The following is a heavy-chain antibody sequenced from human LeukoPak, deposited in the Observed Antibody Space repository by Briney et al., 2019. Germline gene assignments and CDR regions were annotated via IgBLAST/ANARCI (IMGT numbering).Heavy chain of an antibody. CDR2: IYYSGST. CDR3: ARPNTMVRGVIITRGDFDI. D-gene: IGHD3-10*01. J-gene: IGHJ3*02. CDR1: GGSISSSSYY. V-gene: IGHV4-39*01. Sequence: SETLSLTCTVSGGSISSSSYYWGWIRQPPGKGLEWIGSIYYSGSTYYNPSLKSRVTISVDTSKNQFSLKLSSVTAADTAVYYCARPNTMVRGVIITRGDFDIWGQGTMVTVSS.